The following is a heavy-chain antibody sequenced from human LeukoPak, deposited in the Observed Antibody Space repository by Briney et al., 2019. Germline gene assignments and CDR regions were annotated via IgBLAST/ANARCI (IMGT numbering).Heavy chain of an antibody. J-gene: IGHJ4*02. CDR1: GYSISGGYY. Sequence: SETLSLTCAVSGYSISGGYYWGWIRQPPGRGLEWIGSFYHSGSTYYNPSLKSRVTISVDTSKNQFSLKLSSVTAADTAVYYCARGPPIVVVTAQLDYWGQETLVTVSS. D-gene: IGHD2-21*02. V-gene: IGHV4-38-2*01. CDR3: ARGPPIVVVTAQLDY. CDR2: FYHSGST.